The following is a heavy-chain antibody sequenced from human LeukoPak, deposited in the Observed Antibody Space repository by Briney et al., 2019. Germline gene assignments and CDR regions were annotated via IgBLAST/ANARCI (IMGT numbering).Heavy chain of an antibody. V-gene: IGHV3-21*01. CDR2: ISSSSSYI. Sequence: GGSLRLSCAASGFTFSSYSMNWVRQAPGKGLEWVSSISSSSSYIYYADSVKGRFAISRDNAKNSLYLQMNSLRAEDTAVYYCARDQVAGPSDYWGQGTLVTVSS. CDR3: ARDQVAGPSDY. D-gene: IGHD6-19*01. CDR1: GFTFSSYS. J-gene: IGHJ4*02.